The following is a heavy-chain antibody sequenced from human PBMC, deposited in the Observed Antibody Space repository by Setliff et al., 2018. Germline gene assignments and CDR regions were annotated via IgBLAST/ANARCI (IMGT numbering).Heavy chain of an antibody. V-gene: IGHV4-61*01. D-gene: IGHD6-19*01. CDR3: AREQWLGPPGYYYMDV. CDR2: IYYSGST. CDR1: GGSVSSGSYY. J-gene: IGHJ6*03. Sequence: PSETLSLTCTVSGGSVSSGSYYWSWIRQPPGKGLEWIGYIYYSGSTNYNPSLKSRVTISVDTSKNQFSLKLSSVPAADTAVYYCAREQWLGPPGYYYMDVWAKGTTVTVS.